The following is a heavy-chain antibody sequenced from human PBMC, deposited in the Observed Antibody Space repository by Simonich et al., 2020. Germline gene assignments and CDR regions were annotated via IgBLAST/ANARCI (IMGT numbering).Heavy chain of an antibody. Sequence: QVQLVESGGGVVQPGRSLRLSCAASGFTFRSYAMHWVRQAPGKGRGGVALISYDGSNNNYADSVKGRFTISRDNSKNTLYLQMNSLRAEDTAVYYCAREGLLLDAFDIWGQGTMVPVSS. CDR3: AREGLLLDAFDI. CDR2: ISYDGSNN. D-gene: IGHD2-15*01. CDR1: GFTFRSYA. V-gene: IGHV3-30*07. J-gene: IGHJ3*02.